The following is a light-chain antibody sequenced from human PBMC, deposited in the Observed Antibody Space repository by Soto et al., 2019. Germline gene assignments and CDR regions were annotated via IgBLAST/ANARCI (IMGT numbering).Light chain of an antibody. CDR3: GSYTSSSTLYV. J-gene: IGLJ1*01. V-gene: IGLV2-14*01. Sequence: QSVLTQPASVSGSPGQSITISCTGTSSDVGGYNYVSWYQQHPGKAPKLMIYEVSNRPSGVSNRFSGSKSGNTASLTISGPQAEDEADYYCGSYTSSSTLYVFGTGTKVTVL. CDR1: SSDVGGYNY. CDR2: EVS.